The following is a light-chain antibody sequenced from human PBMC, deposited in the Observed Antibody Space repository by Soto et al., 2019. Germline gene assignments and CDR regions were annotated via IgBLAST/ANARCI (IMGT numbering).Light chain of an antibody. Sequence: EIVLTQSPGTLSLSPGERATLSCRASQSVSSTYLAWYQQKPGLAPRLLIYDASSRATGIPDRFSGSGSGTDFTLTISRLELEDFAVYYCQQYGSSPTFGQGTKVEIK. CDR1: QSVSSTY. V-gene: IGKV3D-20*01. J-gene: IGKJ1*01. CDR3: QQYGSSPT. CDR2: DAS.